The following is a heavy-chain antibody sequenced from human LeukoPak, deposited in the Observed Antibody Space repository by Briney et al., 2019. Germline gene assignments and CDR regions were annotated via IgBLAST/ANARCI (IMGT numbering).Heavy chain of an antibody. J-gene: IGHJ3*02. V-gene: IGHV3-21*01. CDR1: PLTFSSYS. CDR2: ITTSSRYI. Sequence: GGSLRLSCAASPLTFSSYSLNWVRQAPGKGLEWVSSITTSSRYIYYADSVKGRFTISRDNSKNTLYLQMNSLRAEDTAVYYCAKGDFWSGYDVHAFDIWGQGTMVTVSS. CDR3: AKGDFWSGYDVHAFDI. D-gene: IGHD3-3*01.